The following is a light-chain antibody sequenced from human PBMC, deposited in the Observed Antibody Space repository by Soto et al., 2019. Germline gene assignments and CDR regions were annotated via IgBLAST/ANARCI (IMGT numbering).Light chain of an antibody. CDR2: EVT. V-gene: IGLV2-14*01. CDR1: RSDVGAYNF. CDR3: SSSTSRFTVV. Sequence: QSVLTQPASVSGSPVQSISISCTGTRSDVGAYNFVSWYQQHPGKAPKLMISEVTNRPSGVSDRFSGSKSGNTASLTISWVQAEDEADYYCSSSTSRFTVVFGTGTKVT. J-gene: IGLJ1*01.